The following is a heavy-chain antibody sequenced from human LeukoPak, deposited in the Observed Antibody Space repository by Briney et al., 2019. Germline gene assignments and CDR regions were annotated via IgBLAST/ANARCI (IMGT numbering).Heavy chain of an antibody. V-gene: IGHV3-15*01. Sequence: GGSLRLSCAASGFTFTNAWMSWVRQAPGKGLEWIGRIKSKTDGGTTDYAAPVKGRFTISRDDSGNTLYLQMNSLKTEDTAVYFCATETNWYFDLWGRGTLVTVSS. CDR3: ATETNWYFDL. CDR1: GFTFTNAW. J-gene: IGHJ2*01. D-gene: IGHD1-1*01. CDR2: IKSKTDGGTT.